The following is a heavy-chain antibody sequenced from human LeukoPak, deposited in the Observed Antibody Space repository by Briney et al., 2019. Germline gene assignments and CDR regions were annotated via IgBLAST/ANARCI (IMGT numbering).Heavy chain of an antibody. V-gene: IGHV3-7*01. CDR1: GFTFSSYW. CDR3: ARGEYDESIGFYHFDY. Sequence: GGSLRLSCAASGFTFSSYWMSWVRQAPGKGLEWVANIKQDGSEKKYVDSVKGRFTISRDNAKNSLYLQMDSLRAEDTAVYYCARGEYDESIGFYHFDYWGQGTLVTVSS. D-gene: IGHD3-22*01. J-gene: IGHJ4*02. CDR2: IKQDGSEK.